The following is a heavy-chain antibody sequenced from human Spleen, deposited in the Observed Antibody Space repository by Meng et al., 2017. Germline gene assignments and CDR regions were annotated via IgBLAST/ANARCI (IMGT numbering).Heavy chain of an antibody. CDR2: INHSGST. V-gene: IGHV4-34*01. CDR3: ARGPTTMAHDFDY. Sequence: HVHLQQWGAGLFKPSGTLSLTCVVSGGSFSDYYWSWIRQPPGKGLEWIGEINHSGSTNYNPSLESRATISVDTSQNNLSLKLSSVTAADSAVYYCARGPTTMAHDFDYWGQGTLVTVSS. J-gene: IGHJ4*02. D-gene: IGHD4-11*01. CDR1: GGSFSDYY.